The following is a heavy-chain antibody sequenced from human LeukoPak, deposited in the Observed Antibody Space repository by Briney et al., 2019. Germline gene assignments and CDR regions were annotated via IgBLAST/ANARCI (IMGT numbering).Heavy chain of an antibody. D-gene: IGHD3-9*01. Sequence: SETLSLTCTVSDASISSFYWSWIRQPPGKGLEWIGYIYYSGSTNSNPSLKSRVTISVDTSKNQFSLKVSSVTAADTAGYYCARGTSNVLGHFDWLHMDVWGKGTTVTVSS. J-gene: IGHJ6*03. CDR3: ARGTSNVLGHFDWLHMDV. V-gene: IGHV4-59*01. CDR2: IYYSGST. CDR1: DASISSFY.